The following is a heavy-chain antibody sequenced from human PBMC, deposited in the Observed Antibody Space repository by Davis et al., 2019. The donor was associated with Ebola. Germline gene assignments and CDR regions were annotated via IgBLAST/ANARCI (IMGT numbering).Heavy chain of an antibody. CDR3: VKDRFTVVVVHGGFDY. CDR1: GFTFSSYA. J-gene: IGHJ4*02. V-gene: IGHV3-64D*06. D-gene: IGHD2-15*01. CDR2: ISTNGETT. Sequence: GGSLRLSCSASGFTFSSYAMHWVRQAPGKGLESVARISTNGETTYYADSVKGIFTISRDNSKDTLYLQMRSLRTEDTAVYYCVKDRFTVVVVHGGFDYWGQGALVTVSS.